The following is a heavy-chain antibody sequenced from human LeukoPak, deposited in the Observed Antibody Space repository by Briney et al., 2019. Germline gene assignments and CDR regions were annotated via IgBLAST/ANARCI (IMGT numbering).Heavy chain of an antibody. J-gene: IGHJ5*02. CDR2: INPNSGGT. CDR3: ARGLPYSSSRGRGNWFDP. V-gene: IGHV1-2*06. CDR1: GYTFTGYY. D-gene: IGHD6-13*01. Sequence: ASVKVSCKASGYTFTGYYMHWVRQAPGQGLEWMGRINPNSGGTNYAQKFQGRVTMTRDTSISTAYMELSRLRSDDTAVYYCARGLPYSSSRGRGNWFDPWGQGTLVTVSS.